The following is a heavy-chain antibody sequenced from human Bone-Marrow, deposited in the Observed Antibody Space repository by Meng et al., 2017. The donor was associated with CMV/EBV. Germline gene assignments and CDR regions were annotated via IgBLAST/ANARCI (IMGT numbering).Heavy chain of an antibody. J-gene: IGHJ4*02. Sequence: GGSLRLSCAASGFTFSSYAMSWVRQAPGKGLEWVAVIWYDGSNKYYADSVKGRFTISRDNSKNTLYLQMNSLRAEDTAVYYCAKDWGYCSSTSCYTDDYYFDYWGQGTLVTVSS. V-gene: IGHV3-33*06. D-gene: IGHD2-2*02. CDR1: GFTFSSYA. CDR2: IWYDGSNK. CDR3: AKDWGYCSSTSCYTDDYYFDY.